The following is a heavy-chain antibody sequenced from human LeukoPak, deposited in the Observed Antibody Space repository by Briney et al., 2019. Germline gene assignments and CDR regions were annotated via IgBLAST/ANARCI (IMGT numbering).Heavy chain of an antibody. J-gene: IGHJ4*02. CDR1: GYRFTNYW. Sequence: GESLKISCKGSGYRFTNYWIGWVRQMPGKGLEWMGIIYPGDSETRYSPSFQGQVTISADKSISTAYLQWSSLKASDTAMYYCARRGYSYGFDYWGQGTLVTVSS. CDR3: ARRGYSYGFDY. V-gene: IGHV5-51*01. D-gene: IGHD5-18*01. CDR2: IYPGDSET.